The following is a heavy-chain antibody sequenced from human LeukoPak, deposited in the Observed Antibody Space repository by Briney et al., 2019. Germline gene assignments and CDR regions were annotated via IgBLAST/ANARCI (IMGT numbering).Heavy chain of an antibody. CDR3: ARAFDTMIVGD. D-gene: IGHD3-22*01. CDR2: IFYSGST. V-gene: IGHV4-59*11. J-gene: IGHJ4*02. CDR1: GGSISSHY. Sequence: PLETLSLTCTVSGGSISSHYWSWIRQPPGKGLEWIGYIFYSGSTNYNPSLKSRVTISVDTSKNQFSLKLSSVTAADTAVYYCARAFDTMIVGDWGQGTLVTVSS.